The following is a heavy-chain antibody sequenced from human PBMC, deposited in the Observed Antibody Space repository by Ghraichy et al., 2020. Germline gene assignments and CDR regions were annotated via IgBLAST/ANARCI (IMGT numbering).Heavy chain of an antibody. CDR1: GDSVSRDIG. D-gene: IGHD5-12*01. V-gene: IGHV6-1*01. Sequence: SQTLSLTCAISGDSVSRDIGWNWIRQSPSRGLEWLGRTYYRSKWYYDYAESVKSRITINPDTSRNQFSLTLKSAPPDDTAVYYCARGWLRSGFDNWGQGTLVTVSS. J-gene: IGHJ1*01. CDR3: ARGWLRSGFDN. CDR2: TYYRSKWYY.